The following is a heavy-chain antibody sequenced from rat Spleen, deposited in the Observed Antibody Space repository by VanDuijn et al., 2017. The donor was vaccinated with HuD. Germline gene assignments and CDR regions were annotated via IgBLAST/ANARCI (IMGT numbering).Heavy chain of an antibody. CDR1: GFTFNNYW. D-gene: IGHD1-12*02. Sequence: EVQLVESGGGLVQPGRSLKLSCVASGFTFNNYWMTWIRQAPGKGLEWVASITNTGGSTYYPDSVKGRFTISRDNAKSTLYLQMNSLRSEDTATYYCTRGPMMVLMGFMDAWGQGASVTVSS. CDR3: TRGPMMVLMGFMDA. CDR2: ITNTGGST. J-gene: IGHJ4*01. V-gene: IGHV5-31*01.